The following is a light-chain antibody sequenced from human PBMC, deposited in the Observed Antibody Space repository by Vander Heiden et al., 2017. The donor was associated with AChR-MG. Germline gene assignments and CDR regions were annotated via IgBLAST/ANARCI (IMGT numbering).Light chain of an antibody. V-gene: IGLV2-14*01. Sequence: QSALTQPASVSGSPGQSITISCTGTSSDVGGYNYVSWYQQHPGKAPKLMMYEVSNRPSGVSNRFSGSKSGNTASLTISGLQAEDEADDYCSSYTSSNTPVVFGGGAKLTVL. CDR3: SSYTSSNTPVV. CDR1: SSDVGGYNY. J-gene: IGLJ2*01. CDR2: EVS.